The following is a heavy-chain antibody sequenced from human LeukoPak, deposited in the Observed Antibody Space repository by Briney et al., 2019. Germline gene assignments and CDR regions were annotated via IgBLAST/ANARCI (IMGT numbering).Heavy chain of an antibody. CDR1: GLTFRSFG. D-gene: IGHD6-13*01. V-gene: IGHV3-30*18. CDR2: ISYDGTDK. Sequence: GTSLRLSCAASGLTFRSFGMHWVRQAPGKGLEWVAYISYDGTDKYYGESVKGRFTISRDNSKNTLYLQMNSLRAEDTAVYYCAKDRYSSSWAYGMDVWGQGTTVTVSS. CDR3: AKDRYSSSWAYGMDV. J-gene: IGHJ6*02.